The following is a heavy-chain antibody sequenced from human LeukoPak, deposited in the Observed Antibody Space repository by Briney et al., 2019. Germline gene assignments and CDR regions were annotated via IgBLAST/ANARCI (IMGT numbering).Heavy chain of an antibody. D-gene: IGHD3-22*01. V-gene: IGHV3-30-3*01. J-gene: IGHJ4*02. Sequence: GGSLRLSCAASGFTFSSYAMHGVRQAPGKGLEWVAVISYDGSNKYYADSVKGRFTISRDNSKNTLYLQMNSLRAEDTAVYYCARDRTLDYYDSSGYYCGYFDYWGQGTLVTVST. CDR2: ISYDGSNK. CDR3: ARDRTLDYYDSSGYYCGYFDY. CDR1: GFTFSSYA.